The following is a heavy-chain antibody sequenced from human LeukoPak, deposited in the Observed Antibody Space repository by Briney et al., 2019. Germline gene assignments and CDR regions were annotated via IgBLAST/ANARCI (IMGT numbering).Heavy chain of an antibody. CDR3: ARGSIVGATFDYFDY. V-gene: IGHV1-8*03. J-gene: IGHJ4*02. CDR1: GYSFTTFH. Sequence: ASVKVSCKAAGYSFTTFHMNWVRQAPGQGPEWMGWVNPDNGNTGFAQKFQGRVTITQNSSVTTVYMELSSLTSEDTAVYYCARGSIVGATFDYFDYWGQGTLVTVSS. CDR2: VNPDNGNT. D-gene: IGHD1-26*01.